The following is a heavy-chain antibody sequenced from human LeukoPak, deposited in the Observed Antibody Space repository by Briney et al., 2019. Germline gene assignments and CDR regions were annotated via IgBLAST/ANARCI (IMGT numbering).Heavy chain of an antibody. D-gene: IGHD1-26*01. V-gene: IGHV3-7*01. CDR1: GFTFSSYW. Sequence: TGGSLRLSCAASGFTFSSYWMTWVRQAPGKGLEWVANIREDGGDEYYVDSVKGRFTVSRDNAKNSLYLEMKSLRAEDTAVYYCARGEWELYWGQGTLVTVSS. CDR3: ARGEWELY. CDR2: IREDGGDE. J-gene: IGHJ4*02.